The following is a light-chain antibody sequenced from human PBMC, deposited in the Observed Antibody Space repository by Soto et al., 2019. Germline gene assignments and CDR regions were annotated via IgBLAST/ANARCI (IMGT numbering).Light chain of an antibody. CDR3: QKYNSALT. Sequence: DFQMAQAPYARSASVGDRIAIAWRASQDISNYLAWYQHKPGKVPKLLIYSASTLQSGVPSRFSGSGSGTDFTLTISSLQPEDVATYFCQKYNSALTFGQGTRLEIK. V-gene: IGKV1-27*01. J-gene: IGKJ5*01. CDR1: QDISNY. CDR2: SAS.